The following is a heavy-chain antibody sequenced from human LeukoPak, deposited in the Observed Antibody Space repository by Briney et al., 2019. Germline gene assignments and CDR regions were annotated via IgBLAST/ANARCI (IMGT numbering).Heavy chain of an antibody. CDR1: GFTFSSHW. D-gene: IGHD4/OR15-4a*01. CDR2: INQDGSQK. CDR3: ARDRYGDYGMDV. V-gene: IGHV3-7*01. J-gene: IGHJ6*02. Sequence: PGGSLRLSCAASGFTFSSHWMSWVRQAPGKGLEWVANINQDGSQKYYVDSVKGRFTISRDNAKNSLYLQMNSLRAEDTAVYYCARDRYGDYGMDVWGQGTTVTVSS.